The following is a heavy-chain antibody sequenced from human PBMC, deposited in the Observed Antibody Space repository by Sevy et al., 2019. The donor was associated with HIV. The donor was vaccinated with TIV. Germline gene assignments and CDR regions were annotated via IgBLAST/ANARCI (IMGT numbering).Heavy chain of an antibody. CDR1: GYSISSGYY. CDR2: ISHRGKT. Sequence: SETLSLTCTVSGYSISSGYYWGWIRQTPGKGLEWLGTISHRGKTHYNPSLKSRVTISVDTSKNQFSLRLNSVTAADTAVFYCARGSQPINYDDNGYYDYWGQGTLVTVSS. V-gene: IGHV4-38-2*02. J-gene: IGHJ4*02. D-gene: IGHD3-22*01. CDR3: ARGSQPINYDDNGYYDY.